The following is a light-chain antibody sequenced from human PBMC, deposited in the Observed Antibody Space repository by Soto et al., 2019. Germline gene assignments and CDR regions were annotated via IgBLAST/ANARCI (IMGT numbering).Light chain of an antibody. Sequence: EIVLTQSPGTLSLSPGERANLSCRASQNVTNRYLAWYQQKPGQAPRLLIYGASSRATGIPDRFSGTGSGTDFTLTISRLEPEDFAVYYCQQYGSSPLTFGGGTKVEIK. J-gene: IGKJ4*01. CDR1: QNVTNRY. V-gene: IGKV3-20*01. CDR3: QQYGSSPLT. CDR2: GAS.